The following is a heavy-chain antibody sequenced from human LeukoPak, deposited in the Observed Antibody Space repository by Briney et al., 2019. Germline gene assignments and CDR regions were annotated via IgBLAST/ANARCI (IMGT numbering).Heavy chain of an antibody. CDR2: ISGSGGST. D-gene: IGHD6-13*01. CDR1: GFTFSSYA. J-gene: IGHJ4*02. CDR3: ALPVTIAARPWIAAAGPPGD. Sequence: PGGSLRLSCEASGFTFSSYAMSWVRQAPGKGLEWVSAISGSGGSTYYADSVKGRFTISRDNSRNTLYLQMNSLRAEDTAVYYCALPVTIAARPWIAAAGPPGDWGQGTLVTVSS. V-gene: IGHV3-23*01.